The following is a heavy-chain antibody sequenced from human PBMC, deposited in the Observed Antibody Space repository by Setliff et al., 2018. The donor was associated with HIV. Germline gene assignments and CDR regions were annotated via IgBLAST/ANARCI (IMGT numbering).Heavy chain of an antibody. Sequence: PSETLSLTCAVSVGSINSYYWSWIRQSPGSGLQWIGYIHYTGTTNYNPSLRSRLTISMDTTKSQFSLRLTSVTAADTAVYYCVRQSAAASVSSAWCVNGAFDVWGQGTMVTVSS. D-gene: IGHD6-19*01. J-gene: IGHJ3*01. CDR2: IHYTGTT. CDR3: VRQSAAASVSSAWCVNGAFDV. V-gene: IGHV4-59*08. CDR1: VGSINSYY.